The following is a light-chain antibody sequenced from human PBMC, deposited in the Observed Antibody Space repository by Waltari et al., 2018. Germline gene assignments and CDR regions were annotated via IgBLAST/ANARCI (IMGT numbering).Light chain of an antibody. CDR3: QQYDNLPPLT. J-gene: IGKJ4*01. Sequence: DIQMTQSPSSLSASVGDRVTITCQASQDIRNYLNWYQQKPGKAPKLLIYDASNLETEVPSRFSGSGSGTDFTFTISSLQPEDIATYYCQQYDNLPPLTFGGGTKVEIK. CDR1: QDIRNY. CDR2: DAS. V-gene: IGKV1-33*01.